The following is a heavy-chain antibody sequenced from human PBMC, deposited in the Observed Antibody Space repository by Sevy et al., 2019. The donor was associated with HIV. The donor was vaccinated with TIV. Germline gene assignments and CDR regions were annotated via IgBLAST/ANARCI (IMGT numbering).Heavy chain of an antibody. CDR1: GFTFRSYA. V-gene: IGHV3-30*04. D-gene: IGHD1-26*01. CDR3: ARDRFSGSLDY. CDR2: IEYDGSKK. Sequence: GGSLRLSCAASGFTFRSYAMHWVRQAPGKGLEWVALIEYDGSKKYYADSVKGRFTIPRDNSKNTLYLQMNSLRAEDTATYYCARDRFSGSLDYWGQGTLVTVSS. J-gene: IGHJ4*02.